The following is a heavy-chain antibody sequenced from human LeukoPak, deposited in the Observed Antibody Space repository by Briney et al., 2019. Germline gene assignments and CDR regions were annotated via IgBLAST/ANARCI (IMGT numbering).Heavy chain of an antibody. J-gene: IGHJ4*02. CDR2: IKEDGTET. V-gene: IGHV3-7*03. D-gene: IGHD5-24*01. Sequence: GGSLRLSCAASGFMFSSNWMSWVRLAPGKGLEWVANIKEDGTETYYVDSVKGRFTISRDNAKNSLYLQMNSLRVEDTAVCYCAKEGRSLQTYWGQGTLVTVSS. CDR3: AKEGRSLQTY. CDR1: GFMFSSNW.